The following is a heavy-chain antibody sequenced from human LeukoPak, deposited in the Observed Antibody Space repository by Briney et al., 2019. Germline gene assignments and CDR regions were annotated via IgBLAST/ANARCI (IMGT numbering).Heavy chain of an antibody. CDR3: ARQEERDYYAIDV. J-gene: IGHJ6*02. CDR1: GVSTSASLYY. Sequence: SETLSLTCTVSGVSTSASLYYWGWIRQPPGKGLEWSGYIYYSGSAYYNPSLKGRVTISVDTSKNQFSLKLSSVTAADTAVYYCARQEERDYYAIDVWGQGTTVTVSS. CDR2: IYYSGSA. V-gene: IGHV4-39*01. D-gene: IGHD5-24*01.